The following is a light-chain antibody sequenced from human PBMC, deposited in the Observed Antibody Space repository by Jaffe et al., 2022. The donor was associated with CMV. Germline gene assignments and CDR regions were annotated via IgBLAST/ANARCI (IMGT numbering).Light chain of an antibody. V-gene: IGLV1-44*01. J-gene: IGLJ1*01. Sequence: QSVLTQPPSASGTPGQRVTISCSGSSSNIGSNTVNWYQQLPGTAPKLLIYGNDQRPSGVPDRFSGSKSGTSASLAISGLQSEDEADYSCAAWDDSLNVYVFGTGTKVTVL. CDR1: SSNIGSNT. CDR2: GND. CDR3: AAWDDSLNVYV.